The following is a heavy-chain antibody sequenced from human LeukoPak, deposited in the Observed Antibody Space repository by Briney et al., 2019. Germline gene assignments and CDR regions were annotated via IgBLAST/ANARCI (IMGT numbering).Heavy chain of an antibody. CDR3: ARRVVNNRNWYFDL. J-gene: IGHJ2*01. D-gene: IGHD4-23*01. V-gene: IGHV4-34*01. CDR1: GASFSDYY. Sequence: PSETLSLTCSVYGASFSDYYWTWIRQPPGKGLEWIGEINHRFSTNYSPSLQGQVTISADKSINTAYLQWSSLKASDTAMYYCARRVVNNRNWYFDLWGRGTLVTVSS. CDR2: INHRFST.